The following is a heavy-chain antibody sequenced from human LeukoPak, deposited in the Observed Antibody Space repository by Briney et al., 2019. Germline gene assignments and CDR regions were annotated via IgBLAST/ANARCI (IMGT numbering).Heavy chain of an antibody. D-gene: IGHD2-2*01. V-gene: IGHV7-4-1*02. J-gene: IGHJ5*02. Sequence: GASVKVSCKASGYTFTSYAMNWVRQAPGQGLEWMGWINTNTGNPTYAQGFTGRFVFSLDTSVSTAYLQISSLKAEDTAVYYCARDPLWGYQLPFDPWGQGTLVTVSS. CDR1: GYTFTSYA. CDR2: INTNTGNP. CDR3: ARDPLWGYQLPFDP.